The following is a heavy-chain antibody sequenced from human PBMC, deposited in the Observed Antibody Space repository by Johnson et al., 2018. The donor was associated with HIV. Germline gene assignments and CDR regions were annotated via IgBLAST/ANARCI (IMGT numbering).Heavy chain of an antibody. Sequence: VQLVESGGGLVQPGRSLRLSCTASGFTFGDYAMSWVRQAPGKGLEWVGRIKSKTDGGTTDYAAPVKGRFTISRDDSKNTLYLQMNSLKTEDTAVYYCTTAGYSSSPYAFDIWGQGTMVTVSS. J-gene: IGHJ3*02. CDR2: IKSKTDGGTT. CDR1: GFTFGDYA. V-gene: IGHV3-15*01. CDR3: TTAGYSSSPYAFDI. D-gene: IGHD6-6*01.